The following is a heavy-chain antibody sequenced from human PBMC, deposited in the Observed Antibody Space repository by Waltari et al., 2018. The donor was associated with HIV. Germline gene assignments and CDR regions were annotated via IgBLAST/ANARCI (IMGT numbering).Heavy chain of an antibody. V-gene: IGHV4-59*01. CDR1: GGSISRYY. Sequence: QVQLQESGPGLVKPPETLSLTCTVSGGSISRYYWSWIRQPPGKGLEWIGYIYYSGSTNYNPSLKSRVTISVDTSKNQFSLKLSSVTAADTAVYYCARAGWYNYYYYGMDVWGQGTTVTVSS. D-gene: IGHD6-19*01. CDR2: IYYSGST. J-gene: IGHJ6*02. CDR3: ARAGWYNYYYYGMDV.